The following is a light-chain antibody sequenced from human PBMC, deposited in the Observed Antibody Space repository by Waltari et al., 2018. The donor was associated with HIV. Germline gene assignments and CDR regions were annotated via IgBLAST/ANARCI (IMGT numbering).Light chain of an antibody. V-gene: IGLV1-44*01. CDR1: ISNIGTNS. CDR3: AARDDILSGSWV. Sequence: HSVLTQAPSASGTLGQRVTISCSGSISNIGTNSVSWFQQPPGMSPRLIIFSDSQRPSGVPDRFSASKSGTSASLAIDGLESGDEADYYCAARDDILSGSWVFGGGT. CDR2: SDS. J-gene: IGLJ3*02.